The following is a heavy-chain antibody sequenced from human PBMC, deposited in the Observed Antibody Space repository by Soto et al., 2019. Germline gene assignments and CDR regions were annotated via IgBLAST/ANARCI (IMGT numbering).Heavy chain of an antibody. V-gene: IGHV1-46*01. J-gene: IGHJ4*02. D-gene: IGHD3-3*02. CDR1: GYTFLDFY. CDR2: INPSGGGT. Sequence: QVQLVQSGTEVKKPGASVKVSCKASGYTFLDFYIHWVRQAPGQGLEWMGFINPSGGGTTYAQQFQGRLTMTRDTSTSTVYMELISLRSEDTAIYYCARDNPFSAGYWGQGTLVT. CDR3: ARDNPFSAGY.